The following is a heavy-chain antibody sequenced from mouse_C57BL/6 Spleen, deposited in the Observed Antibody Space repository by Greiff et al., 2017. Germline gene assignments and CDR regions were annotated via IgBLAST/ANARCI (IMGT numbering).Heavy chain of an antibody. Sequence: QVQLQQSGAELVRPGTSVKVSCKASGYAFTNYLIEWVKQRPGQGLEWIGVINPGSGGTNYNEKFKGKATLTADKSSSTAYMQLSSLTSEDSAVYFCARSEDESSFAYWGQGTLVTVSA. CDR1: GYAFTNYL. J-gene: IGHJ3*01. CDR2: INPGSGGT. CDR3: ARSEDESSFAY. D-gene: IGHD6-1*01. V-gene: IGHV1-54*01.